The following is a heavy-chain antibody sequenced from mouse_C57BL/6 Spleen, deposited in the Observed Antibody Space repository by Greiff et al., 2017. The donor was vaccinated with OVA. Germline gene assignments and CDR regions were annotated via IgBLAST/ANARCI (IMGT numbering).Heavy chain of an antibody. V-gene: IGHV5-4*01. CDR2: ISDGGSYT. CDR1: GFTFSSYA. J-gene: IGHJ2*01. CDR3: ARGPGNFDY. Sequence: EVQVVESGGGLVKPGGSLKLSCAASGFTFSSYAMSWVRQTPEKRLEWVATISDGGSYTYYPDNVKGRFTISRDNAKNNLYLQMSHLKSEDTAMYYCARGPGNFDYWGQGTTLTVSS.